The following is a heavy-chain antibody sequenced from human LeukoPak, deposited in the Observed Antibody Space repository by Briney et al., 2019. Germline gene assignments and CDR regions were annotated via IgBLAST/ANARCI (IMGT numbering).Heavy chain of an antibody. D-gene: IGHD7-27*01. Sequence: GGSLRLSCAASGFTFSSYEMHWVRQAPGKGLEWVSYISRSGSTIYYVDSVKGRFTISRDNAKNSLYLQMNSLRAEDTAVYYCGRGHWGLDYWGQGALVTVSS. CDR2: ISRSGSTI. CDR3: GRGHWGLDY. J-gene: IGHJ4*02. V-gene: IGHV3-48*03. CDR1: GFTFSSYE.